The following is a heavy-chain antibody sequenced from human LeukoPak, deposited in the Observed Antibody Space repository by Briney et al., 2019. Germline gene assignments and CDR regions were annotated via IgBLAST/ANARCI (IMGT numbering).Heavy chain of an antibody. CDR2: IYYSGST. D-gene: IGHD3-10*01. J-gene: IGHJ4*02. CDR3: ARHPPYGSRNWGAYYFDS. Sequence: SETLSLTCNVSGGAISSTAYDWGWIRQPPGKGLEWIWSIYYSGSTYYNPTLKSRVTISVDTHLNQFSLKLNSLTAADTALYYCARHPPYGSRNWGAYYFDSWGQGTLVSVSS. V-gene: IGHV4-39*01. CDR1: GGAISSTAYD.